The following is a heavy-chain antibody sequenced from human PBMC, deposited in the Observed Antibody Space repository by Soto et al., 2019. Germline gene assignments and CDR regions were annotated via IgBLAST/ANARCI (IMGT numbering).Heavy chain of an antibody. CDR2: TFPRDSDT. Sequence: AESLKISCQASGYTFTNYWIACLLHMPVRVLEWMGLTFPRDSDTRHNSSFEGQVTISSDRSLATAYLQWTSLKASDTAIYSCARLGSLLQPIDSWGQGTPVAVSS. V-gene: IGHV5-51*01. CDR1: GYTFTNYW. D-gene: IGHD4-4*01. J-gene: IGHJ5*01. CDR3: ARLGSLLQPIDS.